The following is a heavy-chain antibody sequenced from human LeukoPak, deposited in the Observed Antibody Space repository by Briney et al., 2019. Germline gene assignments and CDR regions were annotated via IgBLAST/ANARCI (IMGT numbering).Heavy chain of an antibody. V-gene: IGHV4-34*01. D-gene: IGHD3-9*01. CDR1: GGSFSGYY. CDR3: ARTKLVNSYYYYGMDV. J-gene: IGHJ6*02. Sequence: PSETLSPTCAVYGGSFSGYYWSWIRQPPGKGLEWIGEINHSGSTNYNPSLKSRVTISVDTSKNQFSLKLSSVTAADTAVYYCARTKLVNSYYYYGMDVWGQGTTVTVSS. CDR2: INHSGST.